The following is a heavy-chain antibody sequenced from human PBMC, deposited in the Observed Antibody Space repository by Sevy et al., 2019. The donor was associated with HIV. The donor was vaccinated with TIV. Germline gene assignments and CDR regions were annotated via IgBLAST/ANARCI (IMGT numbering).Heavy chain of an antibody. CDR1: GYTFTSYT. CDR3: ARDTREKSFDY. J-gene: IGHJ4*02. CDR2: VNTYNDNS. V-gene: IGHV1-18*01. Sequence: ASVKVSCKTSGYTFTSYTISWVRQAPGQGLEWMGCVNTYNDNSNRAQKVRDRVTLTTDTTSTAYLELRSLRYDDTAVYYCARDTREKSFDYWGQGTLVTVSS.